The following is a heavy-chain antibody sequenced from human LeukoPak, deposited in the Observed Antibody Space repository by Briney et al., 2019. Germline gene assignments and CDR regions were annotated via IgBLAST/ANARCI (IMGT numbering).Heavy chain of an antibody. CDR1: GGSISHYY. CDR2: IYSRGAT. Sequence: PSETLSLTCTVSGGSISHYYWSWIRQPPGKGLEVIGYIYSRGATTYNPSLSSRVTMSVDTSKNQFSLKLTSVTAADTAVYYCARLDGVTWGQGTLVTVSS. J-gene: IGHJ5*02. V-gene: IGHV4-59*08. CDR3: ARLDGVT. D-gene: IGHD3-16*01.